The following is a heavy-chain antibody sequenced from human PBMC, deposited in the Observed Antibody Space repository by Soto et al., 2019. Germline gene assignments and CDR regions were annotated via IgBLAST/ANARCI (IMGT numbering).Heavy chain of an antibody. Sequence: SVKVSCKASGGTFSSYAISWVRQAPGRGLEWMGGIIPIFGTANYAQKFQGRVTITADESTSTAYMELSSLRSEDTAVYYCARADDSSGYYSPGFDYWGQGTLVTVSS. CDR1: GGTFSSYA. V-gene: IGHV1-69*13. D-gene: IGHD3-22*01. CDR3: ARADDSSGYYSPGFDY. J-gene: IGHJ4*02. CDR2: IIPIFGTA.